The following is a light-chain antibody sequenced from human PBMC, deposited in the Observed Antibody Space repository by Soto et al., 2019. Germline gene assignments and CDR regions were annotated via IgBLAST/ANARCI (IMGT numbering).Light chain of an antibody. V-gene: IGKV3-20*01. CDR3: QQYGSSPWT. Sequence: EIVLTQSPGTLSLSPVERATLSCRASQSVSSSYLAWYQQKPGQAPRLLIYGASSRATGIPDRFSGSGSGTGFTLTISRLEPEDFAVYYCQQYGSSPWTFGQGTKV. J-gene: IGKJ1*01. CDR2: GAS. CDR1: QSVSSSY.